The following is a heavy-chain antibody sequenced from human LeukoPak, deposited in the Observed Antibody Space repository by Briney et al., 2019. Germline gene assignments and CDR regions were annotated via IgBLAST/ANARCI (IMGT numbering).Heavy chain of an antibody. V-gene: IGHV3-33*06. CDR1: GFTFSSYG. J-gene: IGHJ4*02. CDR3: AKTRPLDSSSWSHGDY. Sequence: GGSLRLSCAASGFTFSSYGMHWVRKAPGKGLEWVAVIWYDGSNKYYADSVKGRFTISRDNSKNTLYLQMNSLRAEDTAVYYCAKTRPLDSSSWSHGDYWGQGTLVTVSP. D-gene: IGHD6-13*01. CDR2: IWYDGSNK.